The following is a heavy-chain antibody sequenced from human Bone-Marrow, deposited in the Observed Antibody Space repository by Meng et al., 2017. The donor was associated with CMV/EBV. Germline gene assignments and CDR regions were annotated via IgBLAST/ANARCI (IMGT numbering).Heavy chain of an antibody. Sequence: ASVKVSCKASGYTFTSYGISWVRQAPGQGLEWMGWISAYNGNTNYAQKLQGRVTMTTDTSTSTAYMELRSLRSDDTAVYYCARDPGIAARRHHYYYGKDVWGQGTTVAASS. CDR3: ARDPGIAARRHHYYYGKDV. J-gene: IGHJ6*02. CDR2: ISAYNGNT. D-gene: IGHD6-6*01. CDR1: GYTFTSYG. V-gene: IGHV1-18*01.